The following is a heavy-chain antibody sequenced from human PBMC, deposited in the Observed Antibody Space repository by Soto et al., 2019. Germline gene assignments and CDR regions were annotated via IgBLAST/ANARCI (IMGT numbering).Heavy chain of an antibody. D-gene: IGHD2-8*01. V-gene: IGHV1-24*01. Sequence: ASVKVSCKVSGYTLTELSMHWVRQAPGKGLEWMGGFDPEDGETIYAQKFQGRVTMTEDTSTDTAYMEPSSLRSEDTAVYYCATEYCTNGVCFNWFDPWGQGTLVTVSS. CDR2: FDPEDGET. J-gene: IGHJ5*02. CDR1: GYTLTELS. CDR3: ATEYCTNGVCFNWFDP.